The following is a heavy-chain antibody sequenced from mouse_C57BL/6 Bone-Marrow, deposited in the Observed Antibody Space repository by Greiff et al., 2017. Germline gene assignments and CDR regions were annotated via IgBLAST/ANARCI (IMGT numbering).Heavy chain of an antibody. J-gene: IGHJ4*01. CDR3: ARSTMVTMYYAMDY. Sequence: EVQLQQSGPELVKPGASVKISCKASGYSFTGYYMNWVKQSPEKSLEWIGEINPSTGGTTYNQKFKAKATLTVDKSSSTAYMQLKSLTSEDSAVYYCARSTMVTMYYAMDYWGQGTSVTVSS. D-gene: IGHD2-2*01. V-gene: IGHV1-42*01. CDR2: INPSTGGT. CDR1: GYSFTGYY.